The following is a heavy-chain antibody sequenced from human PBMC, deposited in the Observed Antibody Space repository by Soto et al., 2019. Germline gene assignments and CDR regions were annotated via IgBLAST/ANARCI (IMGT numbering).Heavy chain of an antibody. Sequence: EVRLVESGGGLVQPGGSLRLSCVTSGFTFTKYSMNWVRQAPGKGLEWVSYISYSGETKYYADSLKGRYAISIDDAKNAVYPQMNSLRDEDTAVYYGVRGVVVVEGSAAENFDHWGQGTLVTVSS. CDR1: GFTFTKYS. V-gene: IGHV3-48*02. CDR2: ISYSGETK. J-gene: IGHJ4*02. CDR3: VRGVVVVEGSAAENFDH. D-gene: IGHD2-15*01.